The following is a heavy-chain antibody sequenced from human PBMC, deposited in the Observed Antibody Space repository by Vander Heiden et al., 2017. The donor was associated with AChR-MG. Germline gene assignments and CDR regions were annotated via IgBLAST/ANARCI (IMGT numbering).Heavy chain of an antibody. V-gene: IGHV4-4*07. D-gene: IGHD3-3*01. Sequence: QVQLQESGPGLVKPSETLSLTCTVSGGSISSYYWSWIRQPAGKGLEWIGRIYTSGSTNYNPSLKSRVTMSVDTSKNQFSLKLSSVTAADTAVYYCARDDGYYDFWSGSYYYCMDVWGKGTTVTVSS. CDR2: IYTSGST. CDR3: ARDDGYYDFWSGSYYYCMDV. J-gene: IGHJ6*03. CDR1: GGSISSYY.